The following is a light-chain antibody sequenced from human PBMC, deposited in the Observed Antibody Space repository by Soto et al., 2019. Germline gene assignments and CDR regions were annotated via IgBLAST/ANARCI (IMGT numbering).Light chain of an antibody. CDR3: QQRSNWTPAWT. CDR2: DAS. CDR1: QSVSSY. V-gene: IGKV3-11*01. Sequence: EIVLTQSPATLSLSPGERATLSCRASQSVSSYFAWYQQKPGQAPRLLIYDASNRATGIPARFSGSGSGTDFTRTICSLEPEDFAVYYCQQRSNWTPAWTFGQVTKVEIK. J-gene: IGKJ1*01.